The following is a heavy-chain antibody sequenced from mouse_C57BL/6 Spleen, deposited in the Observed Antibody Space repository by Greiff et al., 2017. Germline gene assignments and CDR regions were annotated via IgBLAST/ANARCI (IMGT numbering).Heavy chain of an antibody. J-gene: IGHJ2*01. D-gene: IGHD2-4*01. CDR1: GYSFTGYF. V-gene: IGHV1-20*01. CDR2: INPYNGDT. Sequence: VQLQQSGPELVKPGDSVKISCKASGYSFTGYFMNWVMQSHGKSLEWIGRINPYNGDTFYNQKFKGKATLTVDKSSSTAHMELRSLTSEDSAVYYCARGKDYLYYFDYWGQGTTLTVSA. CDR3: ARGKDYLYYFDY.